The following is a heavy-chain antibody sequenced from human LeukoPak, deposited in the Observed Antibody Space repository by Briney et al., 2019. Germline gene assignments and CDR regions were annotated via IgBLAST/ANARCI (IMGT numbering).Heavy chain of an antibody. J-gene: IGHJ4*02. V-gene: IGHV1-2*02. D-gene: IGHD5-24*01. CDR3: ARHVEMATILHFDY. CDR1: GYTFTGYY. Sequence: GASVKVSCKASGYTFTGYYMHWVRQAPGHGLEWMGWINPNSGGTNYAQKFQGRVTMTRDTSISTAYMELSRLRSDDTAVYYCARHVEMATILHFDYWGQGTLVTVSS. CDR2: INPNSGGT.